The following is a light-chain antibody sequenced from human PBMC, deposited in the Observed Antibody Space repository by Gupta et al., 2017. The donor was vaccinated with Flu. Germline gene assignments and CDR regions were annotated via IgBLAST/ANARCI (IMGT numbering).Light chain of an antibody. V-gene: IGLV1-44*01. J-gene: IGLJ3*02. CDR2: SNN. Sequence: QSVLTPPPSASGTPGQRFTIPCSGSSSNIGSNTVNWYQQLPGTAPKLLIYSNNQRPSGVPDRFSGSKSGTSASLAISGLQSEDEADYYCAAWDDSLNGWVFGGGTKLTVL. CDR1: SSNIGSNT. CDR3: AAWDDSLNGWV.